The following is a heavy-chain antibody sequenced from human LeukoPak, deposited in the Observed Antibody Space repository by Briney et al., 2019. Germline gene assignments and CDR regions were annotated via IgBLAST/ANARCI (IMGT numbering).Heavy chain of an antibody. J-gene: IGHJ4*02. CDR3: ARVRIAAAGTPPGIDY. V-gene: IGHV1-2*02. CDR1: GYTFTGYY. CDR2: INPNSGGT. D-gene: IGHD6-13*01. Sequence: VKVFCKASGYTFTGYYMHWVRQAPGQGLEWMGWINPNSGGTNYAQKFQGRVTMTRDTSISTAYMELSRLRSDDTAVYYCARVRIAAAGTPPGIDYWGQGTLVTVSS.